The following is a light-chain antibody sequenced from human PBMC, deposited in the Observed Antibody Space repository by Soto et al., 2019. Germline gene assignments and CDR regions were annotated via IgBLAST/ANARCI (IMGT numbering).Light chain of an antibody. J-gene: IGKJ1*01. Sequence: DIQMTQSPSTLSGSVGDRVTITCRASQTINSWLAWYQQKPGKAPKVLIYKASTLKSGVPSRFSGSGSGTEFTLTISSLQPDDFATYYCQHYNSYSEAFGQGTKVELK. CDR2: KAS. CDR3: QHYNSYSEA. V-gene: IGKV1-5*03. CDR1: QTINSW.